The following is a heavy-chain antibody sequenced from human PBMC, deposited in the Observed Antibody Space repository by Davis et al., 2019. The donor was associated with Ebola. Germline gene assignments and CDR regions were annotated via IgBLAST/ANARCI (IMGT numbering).Heavy chain of an antibody. V-gene: IGHV3-48*02. CDR2: ISSSSSTI. CDR1: GFTFSSYS. D-gene: IGHD6-19*01. CDR3: GSPWIAVAGTGPV. Sequence: GESLKISCAASGFTFSSYSMNWVRQAPGKGPEWVSYISSSSSTIYYADSVKGRFTISRDHSKNSLYLQMNSLRDEDTGVYYCGSPWIAVAGTGPVWGQGTAVTVSS. J-gene: IGHJ6*02.